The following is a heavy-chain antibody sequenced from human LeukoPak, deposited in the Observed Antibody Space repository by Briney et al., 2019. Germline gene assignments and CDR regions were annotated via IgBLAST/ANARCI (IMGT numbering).Heavy chain of an antibody. Sequence: GWSLRLSCAASGNYWMHWVRQAPGKGLVWVSHINSDGSWTSYADSVEGRFTISKDNAKNTVYLQMNNLRAEDTAVYYCVSFYETYWGRGALVTVSS. CDR1: GNYW. CDR3: VSFYETY. CDR2: INSDGSWT. V-gene: IGHV3-74*01. D-gene: IGHD2-2*01. J-gene: IGHJ4*02.